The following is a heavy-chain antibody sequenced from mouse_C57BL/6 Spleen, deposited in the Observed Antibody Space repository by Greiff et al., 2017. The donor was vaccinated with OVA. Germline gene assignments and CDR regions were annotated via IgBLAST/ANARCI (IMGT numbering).Heavy chain of an antibody. Sequence: EVQLQQSGPELVKPGASVKISCKASGYSFTGYYMNWVQQSPEKSLEWIGEINPSTGGTTYNQKFKAKATLTVDKSSSTAYMQLKSLTSEDSAVDYCARRDGSSYYAMDYWGQGTSVTVSS. CDR3: ARRDGSSYYAMDY. CDR2: INPSTGGT. J-gene: IGHJ4*01. V-gene: IGHV1-42*01. CDR1: GYSFTGYY. D-gene: IGHD1-1*01.